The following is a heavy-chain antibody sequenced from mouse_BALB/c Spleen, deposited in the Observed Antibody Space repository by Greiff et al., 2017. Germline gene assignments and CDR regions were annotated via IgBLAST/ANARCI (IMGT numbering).Heavy chain of an antibody. CDR3: TRSGNGVRDAMDY. J-gene: IGHJ4*01. CDR2: IDPSDSYT. CDR1: GYTFTSYW. Sequence: QVQLQQSGAELVKPGASVKMSCKASGYTFTSYWMHWVKQRPGQGLEWIGVIDPSDSYTSYNQKFKGKATLTVDTSSSTAYMQLSSLTSEDSAVYYCTRSGNGVRDAMDYWGQGTSVTVSS. D-gene: IGHD2-14*01. V-gene: IGHV1S127*01.